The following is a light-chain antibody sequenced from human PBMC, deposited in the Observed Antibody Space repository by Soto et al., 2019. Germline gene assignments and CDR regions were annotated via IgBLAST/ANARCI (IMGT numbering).Light chain of an antibody. Sequence: DIQMTQSPSTLSASVGDRVIITCRASQDVSQWLAWYQQKPGKAPKLLIYKASQLESGVLSRFSGRGSGTEFTLTIRDLQPDDFATYFCQQYDSDSYTFGQGTKLDIK. CDR3: QQYDSDSYT. CDR2: KAS. J-gene: IGKJ2*01. CDR1: QDVSQW. V-gene: IGKV1-5*03.